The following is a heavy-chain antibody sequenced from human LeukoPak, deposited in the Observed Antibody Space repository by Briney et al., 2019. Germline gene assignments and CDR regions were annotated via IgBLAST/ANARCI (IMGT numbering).Heavy chain of an antibody. CDR2: ISGSGGST. Sequence: GGSLRLSCAASGFTFSSYAMSWVRQAPGKGLEWVSAISGSGGSTYYADSVKGRFTISRDNSKNTLCLQMNSLRAEDTAVYYCAFSGPSTGDYFDYWGQGTLVTVSS. D-gene: IGHD3-10*01. CDR3: AFSGPSTGDYFDY. J-gene: IGHJ4*02. CDR1: GFTFSSYA. V-gene: IGHV3-23*01.